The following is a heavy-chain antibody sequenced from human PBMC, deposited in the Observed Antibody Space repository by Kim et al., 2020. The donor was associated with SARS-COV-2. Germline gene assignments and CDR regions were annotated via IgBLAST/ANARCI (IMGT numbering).Heavy chain of an antibody. CDR3: AKDGGYYGSGRYVNYFA. J-gene: IGHJ4*01. Sequence: GGSLRLSCAASGITFTSYAMSWVRQAPGRGLEWVSAISGSGGRTYYADSVRGRFTISRDDSKTTLYLQMRSLKAEDTAVYYCAKDGGYYGSGRYVNYFA. V-gene: IGHV3-23*01. CDR2: ISGSGGRT. CDR1: GITFTSYA. D-gene: IGHD3-10*01.